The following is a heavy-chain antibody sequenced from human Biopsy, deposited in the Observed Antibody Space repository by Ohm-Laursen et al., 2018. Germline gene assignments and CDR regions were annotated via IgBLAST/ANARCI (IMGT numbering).Heavy chain of an antibody. D-gene: IGHD2-15*01. Sequence: SVKVSCKASGYTFTDYYIHWVRQVPGQGLEWMGWIDPDGGRTSFGQNFQGRVTMTSDTSTGTAYLELTRLRSDDTAVYYCARDPYCSGGNCYSPLDHWGQGTLVTVSA. V-gene: IGHV1-2*02. J-gene: IGHJ4*02. CDR1: GYTFTDYY. CDR2: IDPDGGRT. CDR3: ARDPYCSGGNCYSPLDH.